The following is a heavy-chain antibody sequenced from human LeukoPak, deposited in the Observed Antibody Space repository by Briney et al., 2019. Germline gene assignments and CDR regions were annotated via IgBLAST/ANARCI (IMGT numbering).Heavy chain of an antibody. CDR2: INPSSGST. D-gene: IGHD4/OR15-4a*01. V-gene: IGHV1-46*01. CDR1: GYTFTTYA. CDR3: AREGDYGGRPVDF. Sequence: ASVKVSCKASGYTFTTYAIHWVRQAPGQGLEWMGIINPSSGSTSYAQKSQGRVTMTRDTSTSTVYMDLSSLRSEDTAVYYCAREGDYGGRPVDFWGQGTLVTVSS. J-gene: IGHJ4*02.